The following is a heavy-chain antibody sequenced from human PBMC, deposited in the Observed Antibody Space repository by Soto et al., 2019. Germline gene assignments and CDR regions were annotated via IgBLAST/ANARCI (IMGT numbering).Heavy chain of an antibody. CDR3: AKDYRYCISTSCEAPLTYYYYGMDV. D-gene: IGHD2-2*01. Sequence: GGSLRLSCAASGFTFSSYGMHWVRQAPGKGLEWVAVISYDGSNKYYADSVKGRFTISRDNSKNTLYLQMNSLRAEYTAVYNCAKDYRYCISTSCEAPLTYYYYGMDVWGQGTTVTVSS. J-gene: IGHJ6*02. CDR1: GFTFSSYG. V-gene: IGHV3-30*18. CDR2: ISYDGSNK.